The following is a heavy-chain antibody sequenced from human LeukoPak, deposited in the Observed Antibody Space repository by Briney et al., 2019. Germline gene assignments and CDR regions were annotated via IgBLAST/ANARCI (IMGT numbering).Heavy chain of an antibody. CDR1: GGSISSSNW. CDR2: IFHDGTT. CDR3: ARRVARTGIYAFDI. D-gene: IGHD1-1*01. J-gene: IGHJ3*02. Sequence: SEALSLTCAVSGGSISSSNWWSWVRQPPGMGLEWIGDIFHDGTTNFNPSLKSRLTISTDKSKNQFSLKLSSVTAADTAVYYCARRVARTGIYAFDIWGQGTMVTVSS. V-gene: IGHV4-4*02.